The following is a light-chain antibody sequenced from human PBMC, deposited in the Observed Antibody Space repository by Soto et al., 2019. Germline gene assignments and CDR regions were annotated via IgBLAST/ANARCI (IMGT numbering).Light chain of an antibody. V-gene: IGLV1-40*01. Sequence: QSVLTQPPSVSGAPGQRVTISCTGSSSNIGAGFDVHWYQQLPGTAPKLLIYGNNNRPSGVPDRLSGSKSGTSGSLTITGLHAEDEADYYCQSYDSSLSFYVFGTGTKLTVL. CDR1: SSNIGAGFD. J-gene: IGLJ1*01. CDR3: QSYDSSLSFYV. CDR2: GNN.